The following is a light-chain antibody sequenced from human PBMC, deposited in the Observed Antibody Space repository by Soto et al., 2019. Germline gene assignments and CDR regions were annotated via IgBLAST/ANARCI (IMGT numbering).Light chain of an antibody. J-gene: IGKJ1*01. CDR2: KGS. V-gene: IGKV1-5*03. Sequence: DIQMTQSPSTLSASVGDRVTITCRASQSIISWLAWYQEKPGKAPKLLIYKGSSLESGVPSRLSGSGSGTEFPLSIICLQPDDFATYYCQQYNIYSTFGQGTKVEIK. CDR1: QSIISW. CDR3: QQYNIYST.